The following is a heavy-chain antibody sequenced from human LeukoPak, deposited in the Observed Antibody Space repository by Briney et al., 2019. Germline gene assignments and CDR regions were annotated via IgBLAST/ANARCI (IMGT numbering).Heavy chain of an antibody. CDR1: GFTFSSYA. CDR2: ISGSGGST. CDR3: AKSKNYGSSSGGDY. V-gene: IGHV3-23*01. J-gene: IGHJ4*02. Sequence: GGSLRLSCAASGFTFSSYAMSWVRQAPGKGLEWVSAISGSGGSTYYADSVKGRFTISRDNSKNTLYLQMNSLRAEDTAVYYCAKSKNYGSSSGGDYWGQGTLVTVSS. D-gene: IGHD6-6*01.